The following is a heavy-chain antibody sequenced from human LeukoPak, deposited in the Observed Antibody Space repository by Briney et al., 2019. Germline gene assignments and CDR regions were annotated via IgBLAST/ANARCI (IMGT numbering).Heavy chain of an antibody. CDR3: AREGGYRYQDYSDY. CDR1: GYTFTGYY. CDR2: INPNSGGT. Sequence: ASVKVSFKASGYTFTGYYMHWVRQAPGQGLEWMGWINPNSGGTNYAQKFQGRVTMTRDTSISTAYMELSRLRSDDTAVYYCAREGGYRYQDYSDYWGQGTLVTVSS. V-gene: IGHV1-2*02. D-gene: IGHD6-13*01. J-gene: IGHJ4*02.